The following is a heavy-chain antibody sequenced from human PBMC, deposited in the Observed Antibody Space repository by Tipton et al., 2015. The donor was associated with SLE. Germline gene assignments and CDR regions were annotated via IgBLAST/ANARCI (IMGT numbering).Heavy chain of an antibody. CDR1: GGSFSGYY. Sequence: LRLSCAVYGGSFSGYYWSWIRQPPGKGLEWIGEINHSGSTNYNPSLKSRVTISVDTSKNQFSLKLSSVTAADTAVYYCAREPRYYYYYMDVWGKGTTVTVSS. V-gene: IGHV4-34*01. CDR3: AREPRYYYYYMDV. J-gene: IGHJ6*03. CDR2: INHSGST.